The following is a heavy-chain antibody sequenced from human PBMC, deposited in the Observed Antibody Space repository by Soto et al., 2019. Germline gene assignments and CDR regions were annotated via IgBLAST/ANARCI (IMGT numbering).Heavy chain of an antibody. CDR3: ARYDYDNNIYSIDY. Sequence: SETLSLSCSVCGGSIGSYYWSWIRQPPGKGLEWIGYIYYSGSTNYNPSLKSRVTISVDTSKNQFSLRLNSVSAADTAVYYCARYDYDNNIYSIDYWGQGALVTVSS. D-gene: IGHD3-22*01. CDR2: IYYSGST. J-gene: IGHJ4*02. V-gene: IGHV4-59*01. CDR1: GGSIGSYY.